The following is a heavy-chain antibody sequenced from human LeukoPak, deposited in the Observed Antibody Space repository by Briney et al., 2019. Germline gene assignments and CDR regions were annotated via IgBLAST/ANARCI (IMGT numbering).Heavy chain of an antibody. J-gene: IGHJ4*02. CDR1: GGTFSSYA. Sequence: ASVKVSCKASGGTFSSYAISWVRQAPGQGLEWMGRIIPILGIANYAQKFQGRVTITADKSTSTAYMELSSLRSEDTAVYYCARGDGATDNYSSSAQFDYWGQGTLVTVSS. V-gene: IGHV1-69*04. CDR3: ARGDGATDNYSSSAQFDY. CDR2: IIPILGIA. D-gene: IGHD6-6*01.